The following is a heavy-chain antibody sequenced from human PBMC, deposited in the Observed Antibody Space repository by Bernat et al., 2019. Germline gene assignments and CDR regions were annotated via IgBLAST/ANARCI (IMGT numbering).Heavy chain of an antibody. V-gene: IGHV3-33*01. CDR1: KFTFSGCG. D-gene: IGHD4-17*01. J-gene: IGHJ6*02. CDR3: ARVSLYGAPASAMDV. CDR2: IWHDGSNE. Sequence: QVQLMESGGGVVQPGRSLRLSCEASKFTFSGCGMHWVRQAPGKGLEWVAVIWHDGSNENYADSVKGRFTISRDNSKNTLYLQMNSLKAEDTAVYYCARVSLYGAPASAMDVWGQGTTVTVSS.